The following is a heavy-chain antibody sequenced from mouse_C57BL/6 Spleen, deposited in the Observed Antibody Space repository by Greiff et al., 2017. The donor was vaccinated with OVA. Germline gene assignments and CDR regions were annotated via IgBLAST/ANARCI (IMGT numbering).Heavy chain of an antibody. CDR3: TKRNWDGYFDY. CDR2: IDPETGGT. Sequence: VKLVESGAELVRPGASVTLSCKASGYTFTDYEMHWVKQTPVHGLEWIGAIDPETGGTAYNQKFKGKAILTADKSSSTAYMELRSLTSEDSAVYYCTKRNWDGYFDYWGQGTTLTVSS. V-gene: IGHV1-15*01. D-gene: IGHD4-1*01. CDR1: GYTFTDYE. J-gene: IGHJ2*01.